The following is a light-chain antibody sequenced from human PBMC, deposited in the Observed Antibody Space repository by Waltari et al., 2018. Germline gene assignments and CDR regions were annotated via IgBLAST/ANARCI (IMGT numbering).Light chain of an antibody. J-gene: IGLJ3*02. CDR3: SSYTSSSTWV. CDR1: NSDIGTYDY. CDR2: DVR. Sequence: HSALTQSASVSGSPGQSITISCTGTNSDIGTYDYVPWFQQLPGKAPKLIIYDVRNRPLGISHRFSGSKSGITASLSISGLLAEDEAYYYCSSYTSSSTWVFGGGTKLTVL. V-gene: IGLV2-14*03.